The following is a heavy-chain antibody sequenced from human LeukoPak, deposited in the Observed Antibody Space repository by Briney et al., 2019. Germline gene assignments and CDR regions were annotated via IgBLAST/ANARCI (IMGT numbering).Heavy chain of an antibody. Sequence: SSVKVSCKASGGTFSSYTISWVRQAPGQGLEWMGRIIPILGIANYAQKFQGRVTITADKSTSTAYMELSSLRSEDTAVYYCASLVTIFGVVTHDAFDIWGQGTMVPVSS. J-gene: IGHJ3*02. CDR3: ASLVTIFGVVTHDAFDI. D-gene: IGHD3-3*01. CDR2: IIPILGIA. CDR1: GGTFSSYT. V-gene: IGHV1-69*02.